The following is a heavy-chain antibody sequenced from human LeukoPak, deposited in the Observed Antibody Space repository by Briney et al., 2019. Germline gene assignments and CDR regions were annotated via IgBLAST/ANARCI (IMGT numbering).Heavy chain of an antibody. D-gene: IGHD1-26*01. CDR3: AKDYVEDSGSWVPGY. CDR2: IRYDGTNT. J-gene: IGHJ4*02. V-gene: IGHV3-30*02. Sequence: GGSLRLSCAASGFDFSNYGMYWVRQAPGKGLEWVAFIRYDGTNTYYADSVKGRFTISRDNSKNTLYLQMNSLTAEDTAVFYCAKDYVEDSGSWVPGYWGQGTLVTLSS. CDR1: GFDFSNYG.